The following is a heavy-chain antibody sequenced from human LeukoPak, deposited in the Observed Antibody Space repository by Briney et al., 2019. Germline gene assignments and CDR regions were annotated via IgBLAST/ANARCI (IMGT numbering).Heavy chain of an antibody. CDR2: IYHSGST. J-gene: IGHJ4*02. D-gene: IGHD6-13*01. CDR3: ATTPREYSSSWYYFDY. V-gene: IGHV4-38-2*02. CDR1: GYSISSDYY. Sequence: KTSETLSLTCTVSGYSISSDYYWGWIRQPPGKGLEWIGSIYHSGSTYYNPSLRSRVTISVDTSKNQFSLKLSSVTAADTAVYYCATTPREYSSSWYYFDYWGQGTLVTVSS.